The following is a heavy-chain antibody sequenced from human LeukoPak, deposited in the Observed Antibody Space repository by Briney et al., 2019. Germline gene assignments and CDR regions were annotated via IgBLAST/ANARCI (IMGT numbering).Heavy chain of an antibody. V-gene: IGHV3-23*01. CDR1: GFTFSSYA. J-gene: IGHJ3*02. Sequence: GGSLRLSCAASGFTFSSYAMSWVRQAPGKGREWVSAISGSGGSTYYADSVKGRFTISRDNSKNTLYLQMNSLRAEDTAIYYCAKGGRLNYYDSSGYPLHDAFDIWGQGTMVTVSS. CDR2: ISGSGGST. CDR3: AKGGRLNYYDSSGYPLHDAFDI. D-gene: IGHD3-22*01.